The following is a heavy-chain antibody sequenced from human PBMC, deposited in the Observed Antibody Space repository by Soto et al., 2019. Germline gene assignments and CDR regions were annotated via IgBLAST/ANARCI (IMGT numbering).Heavy chain of an antibody. CDR2: IIPIFGTA. V-gene: IGHV1-69*13. Sequence: SVKVSCKASGGTFSSYAISWVRQAPGQGLEWMGGIIPIFGTANYAQKFQGRVTITADESTSTAYMELSSMRSEDTAVYYCARAPHDYDILTGWDINYYYYYGMDVWGQGTTVTVSS. CDR3: ARAPHDYDILTGWDINYYYYYGMDV. J-gene: IGHJ6*02. CDR1: GGTFSSYA. D-gene: IGHD3-9*01.